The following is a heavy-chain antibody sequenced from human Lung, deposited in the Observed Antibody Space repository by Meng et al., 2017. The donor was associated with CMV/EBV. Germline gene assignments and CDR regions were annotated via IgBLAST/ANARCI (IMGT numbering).Heavy chain of an antibody. CDR2: INPSSGAT. CDR3: AGHETSGYTSTFDY. V-gene: IGHV1-2*02. D-gene: IGHD3-22*01. J-gene: IGHJ4*02. CDR1: GSTFFGYY. Sequence: QEQLVQSGAEVKKLWASVKVSCKTSGSTFFGYYLHWVRQAPGQGLEWMGWINPSSGATKYAPNFQGRISMTRYTSISTAYMELSSLRSDDTAVYFCAGHETSGYTSTFDYWGQGTLVTVSS.